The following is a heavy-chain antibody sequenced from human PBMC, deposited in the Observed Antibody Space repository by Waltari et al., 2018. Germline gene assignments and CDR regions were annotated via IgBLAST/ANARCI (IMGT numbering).Heavy chain of an antibody. CDR3: ARSDYTDF. Sequence: EVQLVESGGGLAQPGGSLRLSCVASGFTISGFWMRWVRQAPGKGLVWVSRIKYDGRSATYADSVKGRFTVSRDNARNTLYLQMNSLRAEDTAIYYCARSDYTDFWGQGTQVTVSS. J-gene: IGHJ4*02. CDR2: IKYDGRSA. CDR1: GFTISGFW. V-gene: IGHV3-74*01.